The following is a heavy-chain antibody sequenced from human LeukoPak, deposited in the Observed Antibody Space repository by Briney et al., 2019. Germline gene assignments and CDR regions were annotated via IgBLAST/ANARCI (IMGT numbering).Heavy chain of an antibody. CDR3: ATMRGIYYFDY. Sequence: ASVKVSCKASGYTFTSYGISWVRQAPGQGLEWMGGIIPIFGTANYARKLQGRVTMTTDTSTSTAYMELRSLRSDDTAVYYCATMRGIYYFDYWGQGTLVTVSS. J-gene: IGHJ4*02. V-gene: IGHV1-18*01. D-gene: IGHD3-3*01. CDR1: GYTFTSYG. CDR2: IIPIFGTA.